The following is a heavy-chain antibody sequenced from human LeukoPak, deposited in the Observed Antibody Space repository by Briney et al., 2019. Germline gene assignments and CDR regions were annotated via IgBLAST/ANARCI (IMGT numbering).Heavy chain of an antibody. V-gene: IGHV1-46*01. CDR2: INPSGGST. CDR3: ASFEGIVGATGGAFDI. CDR1: GYTFTGYY. D-gene: IGHD1-26*01. J-gene: IGHJ3*02. Sequence: ASVKVSCKASGYTFTGYYMHWVRQAPGQGLEWMGIINPSGGSTSYAQKFQGRVTMTRDMSTSTVYMELSSLRSEDTAVYYCASFEGIVGATGGAFDIWGQGTMVTVSS.